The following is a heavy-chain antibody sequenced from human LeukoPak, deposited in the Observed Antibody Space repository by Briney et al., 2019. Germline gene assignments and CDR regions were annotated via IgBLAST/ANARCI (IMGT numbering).Heavy chain of an antibody. CDR1: GGSISGYY. Sequence: SETLSLTCSVSGGSISGYYCNWIRQPPGKGLEWIGYIYSSGSTYYNPSLKSRVTISVDTSKNRFSLKLSTVTAADTAVYYCARRPTGDPKFDYWGQGTLVTVSS. J-gene: IGHJ4*02. V-gene: IGHV4-59*08. CDR2: IYSSGST. CDR3: ARRPTGDPKFDY. D-gene: IGHD7-27*01.